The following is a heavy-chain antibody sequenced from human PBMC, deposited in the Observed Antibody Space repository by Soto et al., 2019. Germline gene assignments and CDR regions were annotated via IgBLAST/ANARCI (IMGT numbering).Heavy chain of an antibody. CDR2: VSFDGSNK. CDR3: AREQTGITTTGGGRIDH. J-gene: IGHJ4*02. V-gene: IGHV3-30-3*01. D-gene: IGHD1-20*01. Sequence: QVQLVESGGGVGQPGRSLRLSCAASGVTFSTPAMHWVRQAPGKGLECVAIVSFDGSNKYYADSVKGRFTISRDNSKDTLYLQMGGLTPEDTAVYCCAREQTGITTTGGGRIDHWGQGTLVTVSS. CDR1: GVTFSTPA.